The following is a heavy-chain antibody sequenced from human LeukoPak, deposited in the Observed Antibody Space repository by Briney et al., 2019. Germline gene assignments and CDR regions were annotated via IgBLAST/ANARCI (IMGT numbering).Heavy chain of an antibody. V-gene: IGHV5-51*01. CDR2: IYPGDSET. Sequence: GESLKISCEGSGYSFSSYWIGWVRQMPGKGLEWMGIIYPGDSETRYSPSFQGQATMSADKSINTAYLQWSSLKASDTAIYYCARWTGIYLANYFDFWGPGTLVTVS. J-gene: IGHJ4*02. CDR3: ARWTGIYLANYFDF. CDR1: GYSFSSYW. D-gene: IGHD3-3*01.